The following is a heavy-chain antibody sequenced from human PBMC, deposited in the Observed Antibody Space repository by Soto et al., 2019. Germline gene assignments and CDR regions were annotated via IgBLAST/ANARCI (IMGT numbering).Heavy chain of an antibody. CDR1: GLTFSSYA. CDR2: ISGGGGST. J-gene: IGHJ4*02. CDR3: ARLNSSTWYFDY. Sequence: EVQLLESGGGLVQPGESLRLSCAASGLTFSSYAMSWVRQAPGKGLEWVSAISGGGGSTYYADSVKGRFTISRDNSKNTLYLQMNSLRAEDTAVYYCARLNSSTWYFDYWGQGTLVPVSS. D-gene: IGHD6-13*01. V-gene: IGHV3-23*01.